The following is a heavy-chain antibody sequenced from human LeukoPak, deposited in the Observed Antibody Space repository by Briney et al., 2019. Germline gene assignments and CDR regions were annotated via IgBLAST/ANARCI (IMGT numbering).Heavy chain of an antibody. CDR1: GFTFSSYE. V-gene: IGHV3-48*03. D-gene: IGHD2-21*02. J-gene: IGHJ4*02. CDR2: ISSSGSTI. Sequence: AGGSLRLSCAASGFTFSSYEMNRVRQAPGKGLEWVSYISSSGSTIYYADSVKGRFTISRDNAKNSLYLQMNSLRAEDAAVYYCARAPKYCGGDCYYNYWGQGTLVTVSS. CDR3: ARAPKYCGGDCYYNY.